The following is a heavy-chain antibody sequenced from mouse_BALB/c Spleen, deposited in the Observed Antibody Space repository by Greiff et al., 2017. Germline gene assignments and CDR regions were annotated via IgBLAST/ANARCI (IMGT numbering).Heavy chain of an antibody. Sequence: EVKLMESGPELVKPGASVKVSCKASGYAFTSYNMYWVKQSHGKSLEWIGYIDPYNGGTSYNQKFKGKATLTVDKSSSTAYMHLNSLTSEDSAVYYCARKNYRYDGDAMDDWGQGTSVTVSS. CDR2: IDPYNGGT. D-gene: IGHD2-14*01. V-gene: IGHV1S135*01. CDR3: ARKNYRYDGDAMDD. J-gene: IGHJ4*01. CDR1: GYAFTSYN.